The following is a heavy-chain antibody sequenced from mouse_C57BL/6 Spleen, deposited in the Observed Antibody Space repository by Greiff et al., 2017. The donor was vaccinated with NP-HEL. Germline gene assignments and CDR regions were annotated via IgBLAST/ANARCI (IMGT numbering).Heavy chain of an antibody. CDR2: IYPGDGDT. V-gene: IGHV1-80*01. CDR3: ARSLLRRTPYYYAMDY. CDR1: GYAFSSYW. D-gene: IGHD1-1*01. Sequence: QVQLQQSGAELVKPGASVKISCKASGYAFSSYWMNWVKQRPGQGLEWIGQIYPGDGDTNYNGKFKGKATLTADKSSSTASMQLSSLTSEDSAVYFCARSLLRRTPYYYAMDYWGQGTSVTVSS. J-gene: IGHJ4*01.